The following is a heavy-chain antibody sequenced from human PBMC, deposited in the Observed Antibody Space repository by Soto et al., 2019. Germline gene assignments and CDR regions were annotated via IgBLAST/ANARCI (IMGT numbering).Heavy chain of an antibody. D-gene: IGHD2-2*01. Sequence: PWGSLRLSCAASGFTFSDYYMSGIRQAPGKGLEWVSYISSSGSTIYYADSVKGRFTISRDNAKNSLYLQMNSLRAEDTAVYYCARAATRYCSSTSCHYYYYYYMDVWGKGTTVTVSS. CDR1: GFTFSDYY. CDR2: ISSSGSTI. J-gene: IGHJ6*03. CDR3: ARAATRYCSSTSCHYYYYYYMDV. V-gene: IGHV3-11*01.